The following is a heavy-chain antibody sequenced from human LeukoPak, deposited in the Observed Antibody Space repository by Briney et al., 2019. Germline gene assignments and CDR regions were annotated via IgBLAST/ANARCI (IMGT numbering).Heavy chain of an antibody. V-gene: IGHV4-59*08. CDR3: ARGGYSSGYYSFDY. CDR2: IYFSGST. CDR1: GGSVSSYY. D-gene: IGHD3-22*01. Sequence: SETLSLTCTVSGGSVSSYYWSWIRQFPGKGLEWIGYIYFSGSTSYNPSLESRVTISLDTSQNQLSLKVSSVTAADTAVYYCARGGYSSGYYSFDYWGQGTPVTVSS. J-gene: IGHJ4*02.